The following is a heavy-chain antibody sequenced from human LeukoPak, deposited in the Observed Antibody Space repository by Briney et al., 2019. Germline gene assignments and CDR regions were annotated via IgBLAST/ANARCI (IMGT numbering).Heavy chain of an antibody. Sequence: GGSLRLSCAASGFTFSTYSMHWVRQAPGEGLVWVSRNADSVKGRFTISRDNVKNTLYLQMNSLRAEDTAVYYCTRRVDATRWYDPWGQGTLVTVSS. CDR1: GFTFSTYS. J-gene: IGHJ5*02. CDR3: TRRVDATRWYDP. V-gene: IGHV3-74*01. D-gene: IGHD2-15*01.